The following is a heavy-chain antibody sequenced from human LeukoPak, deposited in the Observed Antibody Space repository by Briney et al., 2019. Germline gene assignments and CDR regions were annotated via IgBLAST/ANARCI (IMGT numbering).Heavy chain of an antibody. D-gene: IGHD4-17*01. J-gene: IGHJ6*03. V-gene: IGHV1-18*01. Sequence: ASVKLSCKASGYTFTSNDINRVRQATGQGLELEGFMTLNSGNTNYAQKLQGRVTMTTDTSTSTAYMELRSLRSDDSAVYYCARGYGDYGVDYYYYMDVWGKGTTVTVSS. CDR2: MTLNSGNT. CDR1: GYTFTSND. CDR3: ARGYGDYGVDYYYYMDV.